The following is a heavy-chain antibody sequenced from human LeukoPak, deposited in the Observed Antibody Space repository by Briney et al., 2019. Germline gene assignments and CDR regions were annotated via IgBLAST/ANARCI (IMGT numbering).Heavy chain of an antibody. J-gene: IGHJ4*02. D-gene: IGHD3-9*01. CDR1: EYTFTGYY. V-gene: IGHV1-2*02. CDR2: INPNSGGT. CDR3: ARASGDILTGYSSYFDY. Sequence: ASVKVSCKASEYTFTGYYMHWVRQAPGQGLEWMGWINPNSGGTNYAQKFQGRVTMTRDTSISTAYMELSRLRSDDTAVYYCARASGDILTGYSSYFDYWGQGTLVTVSS.